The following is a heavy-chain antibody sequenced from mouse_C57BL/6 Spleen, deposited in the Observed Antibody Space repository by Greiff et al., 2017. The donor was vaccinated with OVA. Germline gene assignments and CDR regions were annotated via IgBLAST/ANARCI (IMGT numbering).Heavy chain of an antibody. Sequence: EVQLQQSGAELVKPGASVKLSCTASGFNIKDYYMHWVKQRTEQGLEWIGRIDPEDGETKYAPKFQDKATITADTSSNTAYLQLSSLTSEDTAVYYCARSVTGTCLFDYWGQGTTLTVSS. CDR1: GFNIKDYY. D-gene: IGHD2-1*01. J-gene: IGHJ2*01. CDR2: IDPEDGET. V-gene: IGHV14-2*01. CDR3: ARSVTGTCLFDY.